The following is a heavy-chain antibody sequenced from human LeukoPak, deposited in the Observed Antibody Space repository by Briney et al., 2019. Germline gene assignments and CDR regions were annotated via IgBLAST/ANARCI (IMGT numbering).Heavy chain of an antibody. CDR2: IKQDGSEK. V-gene: IGHV3-7*01. D-gene: IGHD6-19*01. CDR3: ARDLPFFEVYSSGWDVSMDV. Sequence: GGSLRLSCAASGFTFSSYWMSWVRQAPGKGLEWVANIKQDGSEKYYVDSVKGRFTISRDNAKNSLYLQMNSLRAEDTAVYYCARDLPFFEVYSSGWDVSMDVWGQGTTVTVS. J-gene: IGHJ6*02. CDR1: GFTFSSYW.